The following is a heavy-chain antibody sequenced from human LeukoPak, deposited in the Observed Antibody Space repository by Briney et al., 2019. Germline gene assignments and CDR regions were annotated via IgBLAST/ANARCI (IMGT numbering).Heavy chain of an antibody. V-gene: IGHV4-39*07. CDR3: ARFSRSIDAFGI. D-gene: IGHD2-2*01. Sequence: SETLSLTCTVSGGSISSSSYYWGWIRQPPGKGLEWIGSIYYSGSTYYNPSLKSRVTISVDTSKNQFSLKLSSVTAADTAVYYCARFSRSIDAFGIWGQGTMVTVSS. CDR1: GGSISSSSYY. CDR2: IYYSGST. J-gene: IGHJ3*02.